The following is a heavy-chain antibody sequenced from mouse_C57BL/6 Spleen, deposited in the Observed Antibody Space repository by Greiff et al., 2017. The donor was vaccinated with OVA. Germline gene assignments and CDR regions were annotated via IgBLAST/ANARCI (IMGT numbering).Heavy chain of an antibody. CDR2: IWGDGST. V-gene: IGHV2-3*01. D-gene: IGHD2-12*01. Sequence: VQGVESGPGLVAPSQSLSITCTVSGFSLTSYGVSWVRQPPGKGLEWLGVIWGDGSTNYHSALISRLSIRQDNSKRQVCLKLNSLQTDDTATYYCAAYSPWCAYWGQGTLVTVSA. CDR1: GFSLTSYG. J-gene: IGHJ3*01. CDR3: AAYSPWCAY.